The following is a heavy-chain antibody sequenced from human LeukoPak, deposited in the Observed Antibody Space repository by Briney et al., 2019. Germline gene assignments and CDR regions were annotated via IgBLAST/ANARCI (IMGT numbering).Heavy chain of an antibody. D-gene: IGHD3-22*01. V-gene: IGHV4-30-4*01. CDR3: ARAKYYYDSSGYYS. J-gene: IGHJ4*02. CDR2: IYYSGST. CDR1: GGSISSGDYY. Sequence: PSQTLSLTCTVSGGSISSGDYYWSWICQPPGKGLEWIGYIYYSGSTYYNPSLKSRVTISVDTSKNQFSLKLSSVTAADTAVYYCARAKYYYDSSGYYSWGQGTLVTVSS.